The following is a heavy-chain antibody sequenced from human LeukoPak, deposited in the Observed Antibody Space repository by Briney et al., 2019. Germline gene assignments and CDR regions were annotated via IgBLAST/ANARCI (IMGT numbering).Heavy chain of an antibody. CDR2: IYYSGST. J-gene: IGHJ5*02. Sequence: SQTLSLTCTVSGGSIRSGDYYWSWIRQPPGKGLEWIGYIYYSGSTYYNPSLKSRLTIPVDTSKNQFSLKLSSVTAADTAVYYCAREGRYDFWSGYPFFDPWGQGTLVTVSS. V-gene: IGHV4-30-4*08. CDR1: GGSIRSGDYY. D-gene: IGHD3-3*01. CDR3: AREGRYDFWSGYPFFDP.